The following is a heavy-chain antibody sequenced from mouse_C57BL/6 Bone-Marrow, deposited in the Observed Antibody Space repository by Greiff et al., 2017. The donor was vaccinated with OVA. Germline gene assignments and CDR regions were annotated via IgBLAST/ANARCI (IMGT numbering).Heavy chain of an antibody. CDR3: ARDGKEGLLDYAMDY. V-gene: IGHV1-69*01. CDR2: IDPSDSYT. D-gene: IGHD2-1*01. Sequence: QVQLKQSGAELVMPGASVKLSCKASGYTFTSYWMHWVKQRPGQGLEWIGEIDPSDSYTNYNQKFKGKSTLTVDKSSSTAYMQLSSLTSEDSAVYYCARDGKEGLLDYAMDYWGQGTSVTVSS. J-gene: IGHJ4*01. CDR1: GYTFTSYW.